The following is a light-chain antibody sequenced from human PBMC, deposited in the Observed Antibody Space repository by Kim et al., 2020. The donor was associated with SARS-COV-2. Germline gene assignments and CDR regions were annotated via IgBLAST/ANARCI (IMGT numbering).Light chain of an antibody. J-gene: IGKJ2*01. Sequence: SSGDRATLSCGASQSDSSSNLACYQQRPCHAPRRLIYGASSRATGIPDRFSGSGSVTDFTLTISRLEPEDFAVYYCQQYGSSPRYTFGQGTKLEI. CDR3: QQYGSSPRYT. CDR2: GAS. CDR1: QSDSSSN. V-gene: IGKV3-20*01.